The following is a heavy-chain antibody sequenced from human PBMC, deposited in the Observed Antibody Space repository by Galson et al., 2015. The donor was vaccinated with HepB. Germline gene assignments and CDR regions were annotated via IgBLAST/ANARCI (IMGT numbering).Heavy chain of an antibody. J-gene: IGHJ5*02. V-gene: IGHV5-51*03. D-gene: IGHD5-12*01. Sequence: QSGAEVKKPGESLKISCKTSGYSFTSYWIAWVRQMPGKGLEWMGIIYPGDSDTRYSPSFQGQVTISVDKSISTAYLQWSSLKASDTAMYYCARGLMPDIVPNYWFAPWGQGTLVTVSS. CDR1: GYSFTSYW. CDR2: IYPGDSDT. CDR3: ARGLMPDIVPNYWFAP.